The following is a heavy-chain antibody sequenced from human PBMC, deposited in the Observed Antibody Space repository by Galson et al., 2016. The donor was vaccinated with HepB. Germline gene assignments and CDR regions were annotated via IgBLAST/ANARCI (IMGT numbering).Heavy chain of an antibody. CDR3: AKEITPRTSNGWPFDY. CDR2: ISLGGGLK. J-gene: IGHJ4*02. Sequence: SLRLSCAASGFFVRGHGMHWVRQAPGKGLEWVAVISLGGGLKYYADSVKGRFTISRDNSKNTLFLQMDSLRAEDTAVYYCAKEITPRTSNGWPFDYWGQGTLVTVSS. D-gene: IGHD6-19*01. V-gene: IGHV3-30*18. CDR1: GFFVRGHG.